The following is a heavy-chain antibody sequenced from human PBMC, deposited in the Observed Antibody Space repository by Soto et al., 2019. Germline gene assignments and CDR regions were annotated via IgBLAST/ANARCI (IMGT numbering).Heavy chain of an antibody. CDR3: ARRPSGYDYRYYYGLDV. V-gene: IGHV3-66*01. J-gene: IGHJ6*02. CDR1: GFIVSTNY. D-gene: IGHD5-12*01. Sequence: EVQVVESGGGLVQPGGSLRLSCAASGFIVSTNYMNWVRQAPGKGLEWVSVIYIDGTTYYADSVKGRFSISRDNSKNTLYLQMDSLRAEDSAVYYCARRPSGYDYRYYYGLDVWGQGTTVTVS. CDR2: IYIDGTT.